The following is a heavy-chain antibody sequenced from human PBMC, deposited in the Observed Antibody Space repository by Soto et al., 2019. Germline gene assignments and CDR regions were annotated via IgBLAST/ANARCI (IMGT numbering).Heavy chain of an antibody. V-gene: IGHV4-59*01. Sequence: QVQLQESGPGLVEPSETLALTCTVSGGSISRDYWSWIRQPPGKGLELIGLIFDSWSTSYNPSLNPRAPISIDTSEYQFSLKLNSVTAADTALYYWASTLVNPVLNFDSWAQRTLVPVS. CDR3: ASTLVNPVLNFDS. CDR2: IFDSWST. J-gene: IGHJ5*01. D-gene: IGHD6-6*01. CDR1: GGSISRDY.